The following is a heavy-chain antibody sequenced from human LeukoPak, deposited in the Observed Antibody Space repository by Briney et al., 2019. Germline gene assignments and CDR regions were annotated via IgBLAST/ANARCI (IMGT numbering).Heavy chain of an antibody. CDR1: GFSFSDSY. J-gene: IGHJ4*02. V-gene: IGHV3-11*04. CDR3: ASETEPYSSSSAFDY. CDR2: IKSSDTST. Sequence: PGGSLRLSCAASGFSFSDSYMSWIRQAPGQGLEWLSYIKSSDTSTFYADSVKGRFTVSRDNAKNSLYLQMNSLRAEDTAVYYCASETEPYSSSSAFDYWGQGTLVTVS. D-gene: IGHD6-6*01.